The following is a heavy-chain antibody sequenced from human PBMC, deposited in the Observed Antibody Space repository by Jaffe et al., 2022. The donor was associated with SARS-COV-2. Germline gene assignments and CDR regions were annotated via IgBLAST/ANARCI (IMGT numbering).Heavy chain of an antibody. V-gene: IGHV4-39*01. J-gene: IGHJ5*02. CDR2: INYSGST. D-gene: IGHD6-25*01. Sequence: QLHLQESGPGLVKPAETLSLTCSVSGDSIGRSPHFWAWIRQPPGKGLDWIGSINYSGSTYYNSSLKSRVTMSVDTSKNQFSLRLSSVTAADTAVYYCARRVWGGGLNWLGPWGQGTLVTVSS. CDR3: ARRVWGGGLNWLGP. CDR1: GDSIGRSPHF.